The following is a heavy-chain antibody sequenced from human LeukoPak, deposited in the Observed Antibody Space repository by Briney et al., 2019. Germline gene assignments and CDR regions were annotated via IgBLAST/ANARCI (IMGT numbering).Heavy chain of an antibody. CDR2: INYSGST. D-gene: IGHD3-10*01. V-gene: IGHV4-59*01. CDR1: GGSISSYY. Sequence: SETLSLTCTVSGGSISSYYWSWLRQPPGKGLEWIGYINYSGSTNYNPSLKSRVTISVDTSKNQFSLKLRSVTAADTAVYFCAREASRAGTYYFDYWGQGTLLTVSS. CDR3: AREASRAGTYYFDY. J-gene: IGHJ4*02.